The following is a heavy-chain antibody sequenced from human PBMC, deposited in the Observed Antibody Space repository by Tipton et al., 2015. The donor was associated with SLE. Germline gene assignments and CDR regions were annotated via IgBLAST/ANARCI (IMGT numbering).Heavy chain of an antibody. V-gene: IGHV4-59*08. CDR3: ARHGYSSTFYAEFDY. CDR1: GDFINNNY. J-gene: IGHJ4*02. CDR2: IHNSGHT. D-gene: IGHD5-12*01. Sequence: LRLSCAVSGDFINNNYWSWIRQSPGKGLEWIAYIHNSGHTNSNPSLKDRVFISLDTSKSQFSLKLTSVTVADTAVYYCARHGYSSTFYAEFDYWGQGLLVTVFS.